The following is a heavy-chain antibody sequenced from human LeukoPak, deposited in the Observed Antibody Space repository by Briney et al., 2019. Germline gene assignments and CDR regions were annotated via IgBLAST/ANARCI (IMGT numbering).Heavy chain of an antibody. CDR1: RFNFSDHY. Sequence: GGSLRLSCVASRFNFSDHYMSWIRQAPAKGLEWVSYISSGGTITYHADSVKGRFTVSRDNAKKSLYLQMNSLRGEDTAVYYCARHHEYERNSYGMDAWGQGTTVTVSS. CDR3: ARHHEYERNSYGMDA. V-gene: IGHV3-11*01. J-gene: IGHJ6*02. CDR2: ISSGGTIT. D-gene: IGHD3-16*01.